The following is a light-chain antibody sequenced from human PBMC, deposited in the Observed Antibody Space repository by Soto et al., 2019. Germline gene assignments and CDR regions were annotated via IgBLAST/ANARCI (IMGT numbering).Light chain of an antibody. CDR1: QSVSST. CDR2: GAS. V-gene: IGKV3-15*01. J-gene: IGKJ1*01. Sequence: EIVMTQSPVTLSVSPGERATLSCRASQSVSSTLAWYQQKPGQAPRLLIYGASTRATGIPARFSGSGSGTEFTLTISSLQSEDFAVYYCQQYDNWPRTSGQGTKV. CDR3: QQYDNWPRT.